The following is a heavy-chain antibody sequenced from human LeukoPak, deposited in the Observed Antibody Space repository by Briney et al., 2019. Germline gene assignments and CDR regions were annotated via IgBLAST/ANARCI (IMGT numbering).Heavy chain of an antibody. Sequence: ASVKVSCKASGYTFTGYYMHWVRQAPGQGLEWMGRINPNSGGTNYAQKFQGRVTMTRDTSISTAYMELSRLRSDDTAVYYCARAENSSSGGSFRYYMDVWGKGTTVTVSS. D-gene: IGHD2-15*01. CDR1: GYTFTGYY. CDR2: INPNSGGT. V-gene: IGHV1-2*06. CDR3: ARAENSSSGGSFRYYMDV. J-gene: IGHJ6*03.